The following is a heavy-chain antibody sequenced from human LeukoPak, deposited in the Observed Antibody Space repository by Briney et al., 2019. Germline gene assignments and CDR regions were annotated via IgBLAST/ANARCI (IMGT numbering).Heavy chain of an antibody. CDR2: IYYSGST. CDR3: ARGMVRGVRFDY. V-gene: IGHV4-59*01. CDR1: GGSISSYY. D-gene: IGHD3-10*01. Sequence: TASETLSLTCTVSGGSISSYYWSWIRQPPGKRLEWIGYIYYSGSTNYNPSLKNRVTISVDTSKNQFSLKLSSVTAADTAVYYCARGMVRGVRFDYWGQGTLVTVSS. J-gene: IGHJ4*02.